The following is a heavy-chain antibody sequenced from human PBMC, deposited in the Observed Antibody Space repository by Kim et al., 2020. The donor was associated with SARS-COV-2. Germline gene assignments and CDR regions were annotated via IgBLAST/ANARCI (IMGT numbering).Heavy chain of an antibody. CDR3: ARDVNPVTGTFDP. Sequence: YNPTPKSDVTHSIDTSKHQFSLRLNSVTAADTAVYYCARDVNPVTGTFDPWGQGTLVTVSS. J-gene: IGHJ5*02. D-gene: IGHD6-19*01. V-gene: IGHV4-4*08.